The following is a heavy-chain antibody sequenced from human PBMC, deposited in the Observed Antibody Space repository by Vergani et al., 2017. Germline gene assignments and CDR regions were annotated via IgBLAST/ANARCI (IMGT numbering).Heavy chain of an antibody. V-gene: IGHV1-2*02. D-gene: IGHD3-10*01. Sequence: QVQLVQSGAEVKKPGASVKVSCKASGYTFTDYFMHWVRQAPGQGLEWMGWINPNSGGTNYAQKFQGRVTMTRDTSISTAYMELSNLRSDDTAVYYCAXGNYYGSGTYVDPWGQGTLVTVSS. CDR3: AXGNYYGSGTYVDP. CDR2: INPNSGGT. CDR1: GYTFTDYF. J-gene: IGHJ5*02.